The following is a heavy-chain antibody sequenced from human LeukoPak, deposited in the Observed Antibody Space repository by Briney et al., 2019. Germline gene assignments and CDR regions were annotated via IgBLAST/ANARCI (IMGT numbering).Heavy chain of an antibody. CDR1: VGSISGYF. J-gene: IGHJ4*02. CDR2: IYYSGAT. D-gene: IGHD1-26*01. CDR3: ARAQYSGSCFDY. V-gene: IGHV4-59*13. Sequence: SETPSLTCTVSVGSISGYFWSWVRQAPGTGLGWIGHIYYSGATNYNPSLRSRVTISVDTSKNQFSLKLRSVTAADTAVYYCARAQYSGSCFDYWGQGALVTVSS.